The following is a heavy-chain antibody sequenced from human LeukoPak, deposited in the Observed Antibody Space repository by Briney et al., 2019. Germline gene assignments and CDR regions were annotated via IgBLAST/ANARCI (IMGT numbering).Heavy chain of an antibody. CDR3: ARVPYYYDSSGYYHNWFDP. Sequence: SETLSLTCAVSGGSISSGGYSWSWIRQPPGKGLEWIGYIYHSGSTYYNPSLKSRVTISVDRSKNQFSLKLSSVTAADTAVYYCARVPYYYDSSGYYHNWFDPWGQGTLVTVSS. CDR2: IYHSGST. J-gene: IGHJ5*02. D-gene: IGHD3-22*01. CDR1: GGSISSGGYS. V-gene: IGHV4-30-2*01.